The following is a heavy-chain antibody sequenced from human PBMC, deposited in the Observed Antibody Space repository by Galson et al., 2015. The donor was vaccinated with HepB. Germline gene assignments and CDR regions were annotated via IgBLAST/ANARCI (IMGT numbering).Heavy chain of an antibody. V-gene: IGHV3-53*01. CDR2: IYSGGST. CDR3: ARDRGVGGVNGALDI. J-gene: IGHJ3*02. Sequence: SLRLSCAASGFTVSSNYMSWVRQAPGKGLEWVSVIYSGGSTYYADSVKGRFTISRDNSKNTLYFQMNSLRAEDTAVYYYARDRGVGGVNGALDIWGQGTMVTVSS. D-gene: IGHD3-16*01. CDR1: GFTVSSNY.